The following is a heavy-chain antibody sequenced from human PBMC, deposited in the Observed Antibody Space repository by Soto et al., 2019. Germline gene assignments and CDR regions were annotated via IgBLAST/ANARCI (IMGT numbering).Heavy chain of an antibody. CDR2: IIPIFGTA. Sequence: SVKVSCKASGGTFSSYAISWVRQAPGQGLEWMGGIIPIFGTANYAQKFQGRVTITADESTSTAYMELSSLRSEDTAVYYCARTGIAVAGDDYWGQGTLVTVSS. V-gene: IGHV1-69*13. D-gene: IGHD6-19*01. CDR1: GGTFSSYA. CDR3: ARTGIAVAGDDY. J-gene: IGHJ4*02.